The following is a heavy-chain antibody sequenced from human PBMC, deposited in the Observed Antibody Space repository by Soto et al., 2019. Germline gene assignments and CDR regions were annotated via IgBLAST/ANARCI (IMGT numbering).Heavy chain of an antibody. Sequence: GGSLRLSCAASGFTFSSYSMNWVRQAPGKGLEWVSYISSRSTIYYADSVKGRFTISRDNAKNSPYLQMNSLRAEDTAVYYCARDCPGSSTTCYGNEWFDSWGQGTLVTVSS. V-gene: IGHV3-48*01. CDR1: GFTFSSYS. CDR2: ISSRSTI. J-gene: IGHJ5*01. D-gene: IGHD2-2*01. CDR3: ARDCPGSSTTCYGNEWFDS.